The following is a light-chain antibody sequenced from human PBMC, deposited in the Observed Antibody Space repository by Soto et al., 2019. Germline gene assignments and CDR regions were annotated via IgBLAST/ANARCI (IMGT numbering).Light chain of an antibody. Sequence: QSALTQPASVSGSPGQSIIITCIGTSRDVGSDNLVSWYQQVPGRAPKLIIFGVDKRPSGVSNRFSGSKSANTASLTISGLQAEDEADYYCCSYGGNYVIFGGGTKLTVL. CDR3: CSYGGNYVI. CDR1: SRDVGSDNL. V-gene: IGLV2-23*02. CDR2: GVD. J-gene: IGLJ2*01.